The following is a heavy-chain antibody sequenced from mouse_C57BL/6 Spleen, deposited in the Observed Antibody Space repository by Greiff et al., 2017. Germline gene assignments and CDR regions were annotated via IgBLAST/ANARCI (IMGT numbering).Heavy chain of an antibody. CDR2: INPGSGGT. CDR1: GYAFTNYL. Sequence: VQLQQSGAELVRPGTSVKVSCKASGYAFTNYLIEWVKQRPGQGLEWIGVINPGSGGTNYNEKFKGKATLTADKSSSTAYMQLSSLTSEDSAVYFCARLGDYEDAMDYWGQGTSVTVSS. D-gene: IGHD2-4*01. V-gene: IGHV1-54*01. J-gene: IGHJ4*01. CDR3: ARLGDYEDAMDY.